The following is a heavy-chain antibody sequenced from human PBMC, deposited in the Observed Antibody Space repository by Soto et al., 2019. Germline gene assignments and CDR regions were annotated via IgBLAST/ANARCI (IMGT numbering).Heavy chain of an antibody. J-gene: IGHJ6*02. D-gene: IGHD2-21*02. V-gene: IGHV3-7*03. CDR3: ARDQLILPAHDFFYGSDV. Sequence: GESLKISCEVSGFTLSMYSMTWVRQAPGKGLEWVAKIPQEGSDGHYVDSVKGRFTISRDNAKNSVYLQMNSLRAEDTAVYYCARDQLILPAHDFFYGSDVWSQGAKVTVSS. CDR2: IPQEGSDG. CDR1: GFTLSMYS.